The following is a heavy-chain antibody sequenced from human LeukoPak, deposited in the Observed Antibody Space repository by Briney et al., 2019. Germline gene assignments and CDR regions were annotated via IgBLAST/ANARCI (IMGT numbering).Heavy chain of an antibody. CDR1: GFTFSSYA. Sequence: GGSLRLSCAASGFTFSSYAMHWVRQAPGKGLEWVAVISYDGSNKYYADSVKGRFTISRDNSKNTLYLQMNSLRAEDTAVYYCARGGGPTTVTDRFDYWGQGTLVTVSS. CDR2: ISYDGSNK. CDR3: ARGGGPTTVTDRFDY. D-gene: IGHD4-17*01. V-gene: IGHV3-30*04. J-gene: IGHJ4*02.